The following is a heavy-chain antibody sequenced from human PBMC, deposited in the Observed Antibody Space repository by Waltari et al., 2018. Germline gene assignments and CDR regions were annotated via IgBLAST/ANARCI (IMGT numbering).Heavy chain of an antibody. Sequence: QVQLQQWGAGLWRPSETLSLTCAVYGGPFSGYRSWIRQPSGKGLEWIGEINHNGNTYYNPSLEGRVTISIDTSKQQFFLKVTSVTAADTAVYYCAKVLDTRVIQLWGQGTLVTVSS. CDR3: AKVLDTRVIQL. J-gene: IGHJ4*02. CDR2: INHNGNT. CDR1: GGPFSGYR. V-gene: IGHV4-34*01. D-gene: IGHD1-1*01.